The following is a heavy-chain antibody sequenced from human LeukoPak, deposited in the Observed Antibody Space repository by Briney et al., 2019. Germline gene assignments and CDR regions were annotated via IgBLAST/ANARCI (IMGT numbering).Heavy chain of an antibody. CDR3: ARVNGGLDAFDI. D-gene: IGHD3-10*01. V-gene: IGHV4-59*08. Sequence: SEPLCLTWTVSGGSISSYYWSWVREPPGKGLEWIGYIYYSGSTNYNPSLKSRVTISVDTSKNQFSLKLSSVAAADTAVYYCARVNGGLDAFDIWGQGTMVTVSS. CDR1: GGSISSYY. CDR2: IYYSGST. J-gene: IGHJ3*02.